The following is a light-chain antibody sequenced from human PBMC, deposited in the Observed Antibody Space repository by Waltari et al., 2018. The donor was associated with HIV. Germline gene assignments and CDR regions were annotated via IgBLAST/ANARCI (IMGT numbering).Light chain of an antibody. J-gene: IGLJ2*01. V-gene: IGLV2-14*01. CDR2: EVI. Sequence: HSALTQPASVSAFPGQSITISCTVTRSVFGLSNSVSWYQQHPGNVPKVIISEVISRPSGVSNRFSGSKSGNTASLTISGLQPEDEADYYCTSYTSNDTLLFGGGTKVTVL. CDR3: TSYTSNDTLL. CDR1: RSVFGLSNS.